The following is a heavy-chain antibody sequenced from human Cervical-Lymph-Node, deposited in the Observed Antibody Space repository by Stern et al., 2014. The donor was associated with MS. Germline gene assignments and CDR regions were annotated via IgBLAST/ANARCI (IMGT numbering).Heavy chain of an antibody. CDR3: ARVRERSFDY. D-gene: IGHD5-24*01. CDR1: GYTFSDYY. J-gene: IGHJ4*02. CDR2: INPISGVE. V-gene: IGHV1-2*06. Sequence: VQLVQSGAEVKKPGASVKVSCKASGYTFSDYYMHWVRQAPGQGLEWVARINPISGVENYAQTFKGRVTVTRDTSNSTAYMEMTRLRSDDTAVYYCARVRERSFDYWGQGTLVTVSS.